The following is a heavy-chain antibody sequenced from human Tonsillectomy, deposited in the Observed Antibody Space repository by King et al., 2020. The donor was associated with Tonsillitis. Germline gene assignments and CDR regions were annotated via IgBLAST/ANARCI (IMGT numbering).Heavy chain of an antibody. V-gene: IGHV3-72*01. CDR2: MRNKRNFYTT. CDR3: RVYLGGFDI. J-gene: IGHJ3*02. CDR1: GFTLSDYH. D-gene: IGHD5/OR15-5a*01. Sequence: VQLVESGGGLAQPGGSLRLSCAAPGFTLSDYHMDWVRQAPGKGLEWVGRMRNKRNFYTTEYVASVKGRFTISIDESRDSLYLQMTSLKTEDTAVYFCRVYLGGFDI.